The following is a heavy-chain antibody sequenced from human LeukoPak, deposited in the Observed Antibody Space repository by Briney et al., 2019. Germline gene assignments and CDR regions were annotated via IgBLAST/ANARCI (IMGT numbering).Heavy chain of an antibody. CDR3: ARGLGFRPYRWFDP. CDR2: INHSGST. J-gene: IGHJ5*02. V-gene: IGHV4-34*01. D-gene: IGHD4-11*01. CDR1: GGSFSGYY. Sequence: TSETLSLTCAVYGGSFSGYYWSWIRQPPGKGLAWIGEINHSGSTNYNPSLKSRVTISVDTSKNQFSLKLSSVTAADTAVYYCARGLGFRPYRWFDPWGQGTLVTVSS.